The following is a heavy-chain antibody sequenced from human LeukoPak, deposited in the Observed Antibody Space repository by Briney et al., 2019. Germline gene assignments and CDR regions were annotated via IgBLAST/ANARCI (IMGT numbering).Heavy chain of an antibody. CDR1: GFSLSDHY. J-gene: IGHJ3*01. Sequence: QPGGSLRLSCAASGFSLSDHYIDWVRQAPGKGLEWVGRSGNKADSYTAEYAASVKGRFTISRDDSKNSLYLQMNTLTTEDTAVYHCTRWYSGVSVYAFDVWGQGTMVAVSS. V-gene: IGHV3-72*01. CDR2: SGNKADSYTA. D-gene: IGHD1-26*01. CDR3: TRWYSGVSVYAFDV.